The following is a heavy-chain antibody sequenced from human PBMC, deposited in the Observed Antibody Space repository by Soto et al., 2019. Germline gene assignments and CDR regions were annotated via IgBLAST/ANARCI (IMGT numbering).Heavy chain of an antibody. V-gene: IGHV1-69*13. Sequence: SVKVSCKASGGTFSSYAISWVRQAPGQGLEWMGGIIPIFGTANYAQKFQGRVTITADESTSTAYMELSSLRSEDTAVYYCARRGGNYDILTGQDAFDIWAQGTMVTGSS. CDR1: GGTFSSYA. CDR2: IIPIFGTA. J-gene: IGHJ3*02. D-gene: IGHD3-9*01. CDR3: ARRGGNYDILTGQDAFDI.